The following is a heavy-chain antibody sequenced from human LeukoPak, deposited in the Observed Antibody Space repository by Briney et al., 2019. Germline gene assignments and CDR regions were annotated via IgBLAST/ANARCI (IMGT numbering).Heavy chain of an antibody. CDR2: IYYSRTT. D-gene: IGHD5-24*01. J-gene: IGHJ2*01. V-gene: IGHV4-59*01. CDR3: ARLLRDGYNWSLAYLYFDL. Sequence: SETLSLTCTVSGGFISSYYWSWIRQPPGKGLEWIGYIYYSRTTEYNPSLKSRVTISADTSKNQFSLKLNCVTAADTAVYYCARLLRDGYNWSLAYLYFDLWGRGTLVT. CDR1: GGFISSYY.